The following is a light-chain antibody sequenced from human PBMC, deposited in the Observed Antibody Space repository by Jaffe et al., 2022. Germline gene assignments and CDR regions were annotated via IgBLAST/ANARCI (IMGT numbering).Light chain of an antibody. J-gene: IGLJ3*02. V-gene: IGLV2-14*03. Sequence: QSALTQPASVSGSPGQSITISCTGTSGDVGGYDYVCWYQQHPGKAPKLMIFDVSNRPSGASNRFSGSKSGNTASLTISGLQAEDEADYYCSSYSSSSTLVFGGGTKLTVL. CDR3: SSYSSSSTLV. CDR2: DVS. CDR1: SGDVGGYDY.